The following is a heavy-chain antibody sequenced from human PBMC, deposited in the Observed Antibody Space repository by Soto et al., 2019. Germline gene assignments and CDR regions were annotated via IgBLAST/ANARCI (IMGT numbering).Heavy chain of an antibody. CDR1: GFTFSSYA. V-gene: IGHV3-23*01. Sequence: GGSLRLSCAASGFTFSSYAMSWVRQAPGKGLEWVSAISGSGGSTYYADSVKGRFTISRDNSKNTLYLQMNSLRAEDTAVYYCTKASAASGGVVGYPVGVWGKGTTVTISS. CDR2: ISGSGGST. J-gene: IGHJ6*03. D-gene: IGHD2-21*01. CDR3: TKASAASGGVVGYPVGV.